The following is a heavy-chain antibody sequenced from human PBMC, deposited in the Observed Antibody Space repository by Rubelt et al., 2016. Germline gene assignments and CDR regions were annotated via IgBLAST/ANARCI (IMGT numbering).Heavy chain of an antibody. J-gene: IGHJ6*02. D-gene: IGHD3-10*01. CDR3: AADLGMTMVRGIHYYYGMDV. CDR1: GLTFSNSA. Sequence: QMQLVQSGPGVKEPWTSVKVPCKASGLTFSNSALQWVRPSSGQRPEWIGWVDVGSGDTNYAQKVQERGHLTRDMSNSNAYVVLRSLRSEDTAVYYCAADLGMTMVRGIHYYYGMDVWGQGTTVTVSS. CDR2: VDVGSGDT. V-gene: IGHV1-58*01.